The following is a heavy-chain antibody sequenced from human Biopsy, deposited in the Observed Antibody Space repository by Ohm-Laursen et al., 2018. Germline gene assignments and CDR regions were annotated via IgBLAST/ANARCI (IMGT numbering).Heavy chain of an antibody. J-gene: IGHJ6*02. CDR1: GGSISSDY. CDR2: IYYSGST. CDR3: ARATNSTGWPYYYFYGMDV. D-gene: IGHD2/OR15-2a*01. V-gene: IGHV4-59*07. Sequence: SDTLSLTCTVSGGSISSDYWSWIRQTPGKGLEWIGYIYYSGSTNYNPSLKSRATISVDMSKNQFSLRLNSVTAADTAVYYCARATNSTGWPYYYFYGMDVWGQGTTVTVSS.